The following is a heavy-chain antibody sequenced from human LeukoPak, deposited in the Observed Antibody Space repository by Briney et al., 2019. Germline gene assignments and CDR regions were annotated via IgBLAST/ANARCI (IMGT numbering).Heavy chain of an antibody. CDR2: ISSSSSYI. CDR3: ASYGSGSYAFTL. Sequence: GGSLRLSCAASGFTFSSYSMNWVRQGPGKGLDRVSSISSSSSYIYYADSVKGRFTISRDNAKNSLYLQMNSLRAEDTAVYYCASYGSGSYAFTLWGQGTLVTVSS. D-gene: IGHD3-10*01. V-gene: IGHV3-21*01. CDR1: GFTFSSYS. J-gene: IGHJ4*02.